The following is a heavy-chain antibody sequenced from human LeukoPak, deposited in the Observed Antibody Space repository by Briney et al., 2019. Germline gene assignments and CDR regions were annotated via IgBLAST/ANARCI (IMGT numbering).Heavy chain of an antibody. V-gene: IGHV3-11*01. J-gene: IGHJ4*02. CDR1: GVTFEDYY. D-gene: IGHD3-10*01. CDR3: ARGENGSFDH. CDR2: VSSTGGDK. Sequence: GGSLRLSCTGSGVTFEDYYLSWIRQTPGKGLEWISYVSSTGGDKFYADPVKGRFTISRDNSRNSVYMEMNDLVAEDTAFYYCARGENGSFDHLGQGTLVIVSS.